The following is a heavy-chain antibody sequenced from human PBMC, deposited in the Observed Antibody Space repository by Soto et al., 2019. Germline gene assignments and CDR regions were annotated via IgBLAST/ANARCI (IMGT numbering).Heavy chain of an antibody. CDR3: ARDLGYSGYDSYYYYYGMDV. V-gene: IGHV3-30-3*01. D-gene: IGHD5-12*01. CDR2: ISYDGSNK. J-gene: IGHJ6*02. Sequence: GGSLRLSCAASGFTFSSYAMHWVRQAPGKGLEWVAVISYDGSNKYYADSVKGRFTISRDNSKNTLYLQMNSLRAEDTAVYYCARDLGYSGYDSYYYYYGMDVWGQGTTVTVSS. CDR1: GFTFSSYA.